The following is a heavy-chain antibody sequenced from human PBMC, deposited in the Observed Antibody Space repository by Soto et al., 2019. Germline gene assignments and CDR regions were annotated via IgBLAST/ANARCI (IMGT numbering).Heavy chain of an antibody. CDR1: GGTFSSYA. CDR3: ARAAFGVVIPTPPGYYCYGMDV. Sequence: QVQLVQSGAEVKKPGSSVKVSCKASGGTFSSYAISWVRQAPGQGLEWMGGILPIFGTANYAQKFQGRVTITDDESTSTAYKELSSVRAEDTAVYYCARAAFGVVIPTPPGYYCYGMDVWGQGTTVTVSS. J-gene: IGHJ6*02. D-gene: IGHD3-3*01. V-gene: IGHV1-69*01. CDR2: ILPIFGTA.